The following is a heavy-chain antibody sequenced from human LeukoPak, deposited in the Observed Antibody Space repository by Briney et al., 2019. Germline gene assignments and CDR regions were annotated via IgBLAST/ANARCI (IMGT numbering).Heavy chain of an antibody. Sequence: RSGGSLRLSCAASGFTFSSYGMHWVRQAPGKGLEWVAFIRYDGSNKYYADSVKGRFTISRDNSKNTLYLQMNSLRAEDTAVYYCAKVSSSSWPYYSYMGVWGKGTTVTVSS. V-gene: IGHV3-30*02. CDR1: GFTFSSYG. CDR3: AKVSSSSWPYYSYMGV. J-gene: IGHJ6*03. D-gene: IGHD6-13*01. CDR2: IRYDGSNK.